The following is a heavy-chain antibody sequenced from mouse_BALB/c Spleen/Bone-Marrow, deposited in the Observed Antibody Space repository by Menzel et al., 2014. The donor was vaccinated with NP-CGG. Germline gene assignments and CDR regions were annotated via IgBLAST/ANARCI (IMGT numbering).Heavy chain of an antibody. CDR3: ARWYYGSSSFAY. D-gene: IGHD1-1*01. Sequence: VQLQQSGAELMKPGASVKISCKATGYTFXTYWIEWVKQRPGHGLEWIGEILPGSGSTNYNEKFKGKATFTADTSSNTVYMQLSSLTSEDSAVYYCARWYYGSSSFAYWGQGTLVTVSA. CDR1: GYTFXTYW. V-gene: IGHV1-9*01. J-gene: IGHJ3*01. CDR2: ILPGSGST.